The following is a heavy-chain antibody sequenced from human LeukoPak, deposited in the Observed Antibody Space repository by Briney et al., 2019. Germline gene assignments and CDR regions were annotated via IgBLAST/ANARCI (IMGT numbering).Heavy chain of an antibody. CDR3: ARRIAARPRGYWFDP. V-gene: IGHV4-34*01. CDR1: GGSFSGYY. Sequence: PSETLSPTCAVYGGSFSGYYWSWIRQPPGKGLEWIGEINHSGSTNYNPSLKSRVTISVDTSKNQFSLKVSSVTAADTAVYYCARRIAARPRGYWFDPWGQGTLVTVSS. J-gene: IGHJ5*02. CDR2: INHSGST. D-gene: IGHD6-6*01.